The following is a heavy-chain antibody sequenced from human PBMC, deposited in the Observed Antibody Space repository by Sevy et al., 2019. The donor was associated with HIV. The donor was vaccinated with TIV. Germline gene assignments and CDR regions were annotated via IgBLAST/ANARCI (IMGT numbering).Heavy chain of an antibody. CDR1: GFTFSSYG. D-gene: IGHD4-17*01. J-gene: IGHJ4*02. V-gene: IGHV3-30*02. CDR2: LRYDGSNK. CDR3: AKDRHGDPIHF. Sequence: GGSLRLSCAASGFTFSSYGMHWVRRAPGKGLEWVACLRYDGSNKYYADSVKGRFTISRDNSKNTLYLQMNNLRAEDTAVYYCAKDRHGDPIHFWGQGTLVTVSS.